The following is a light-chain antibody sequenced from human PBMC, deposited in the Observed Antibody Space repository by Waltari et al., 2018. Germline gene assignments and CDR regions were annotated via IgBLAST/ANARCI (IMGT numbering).Light chain of an antibody. J-gene: IGKJ2*01. V-gene: IGKV1-NL1*01. CDR2: TAS. Sequence: DIQMTQSPSSLSASVGDTVTITCRTSQGILNSLAWYQQKSGKAPKVLLSTASRLQSGVPSRFGGSGSGTLYTLTISGLQPEDFATYYCQQYFVFPYTFGQGTKLEI. CDR3: QQYFVFPYT. CDR1: QGILNS.